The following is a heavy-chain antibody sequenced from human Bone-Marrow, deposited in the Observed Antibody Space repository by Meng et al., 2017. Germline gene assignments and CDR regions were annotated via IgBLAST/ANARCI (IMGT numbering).Heavy chain of an antibody. Sequence: GGSLRLSCAAPGFTFSSYGMHWVRQAPGKGLEWVAVIWYDGSNKYYADSVKGRFTISRDNSKNTLYLQMNSLRAEDTAVYYCARDHYDYVWGSYRQGGYFDYWGQGTLVTVSS. D-gene: IGHD3-16*02. J-gene: IGHJ4*02. CDR3: ARDHYDYVWGSYRQGGYFDY. CDR2: IWYDGSNK. V-gene: IGHV3-33*01. CDR1: GFTFSSYG.